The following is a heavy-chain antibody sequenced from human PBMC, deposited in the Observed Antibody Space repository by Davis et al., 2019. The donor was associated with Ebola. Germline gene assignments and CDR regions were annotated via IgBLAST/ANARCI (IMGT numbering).Heavy chain of an antibody. CDR2: TYYRSKRYN. CDR3: ASGGWASGMDV. CDR1: GDSLSSISAV. D-gene: IGHD6-19*01. V-gene: IGHV6-1*01. J-gene: IGHJ6*02. Sequence: SHTLSLTRAISGDSLSSISAVWNWISQPPSRGLECLGRTYYRSKRYNDYAVSVKSRITINPDTSKNQFSLQLNSVTPEDTAVYYCASGGWASGMDVCGQGTTVTVSS.